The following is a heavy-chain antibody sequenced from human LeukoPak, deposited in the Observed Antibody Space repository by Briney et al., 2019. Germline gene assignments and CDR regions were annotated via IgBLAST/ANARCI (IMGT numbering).Heavy chain of an antibody. CDR2: ISGNNGNT. Sequence: ASVKVSCKASGYTFTNYAISWVRQAPGQGLEWMGWISGNNGNTNYAQNVQGRVTMTTDTSTSTAYMELSSLRSEDTAVYYCATANYDFWSGYLDWGQGTLVTVSS. V-gene: IGHV1-18*01. J-gene: IGHJ4*02. CDR1: GYTFTNYA. CDR3: ATANYDFWSGYLD. D-gene: IGHD3-3*01.